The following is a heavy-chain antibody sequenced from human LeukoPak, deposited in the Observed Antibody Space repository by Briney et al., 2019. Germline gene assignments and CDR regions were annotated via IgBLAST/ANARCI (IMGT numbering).Heavy chain of an antibody. J-gene: IGHJ5*02. D-gene: IGHD3-22*01. V-gene: IGHV3-21*01. Sequence: GGSLRLSCAASGFTSSRYSMNWVRQAPGTGLEWVSSISSSSSYIYDADSVKGRFTISRDNAKNSLYLQMNSLRAEDTAMYHCAKDLSIYCDTRGFDPWGQGTMVTVSS. CDR3: AKDLSIYCDTRGFDP. CDR2: ISSSSSYI. CDR1: GFTSSRYS.